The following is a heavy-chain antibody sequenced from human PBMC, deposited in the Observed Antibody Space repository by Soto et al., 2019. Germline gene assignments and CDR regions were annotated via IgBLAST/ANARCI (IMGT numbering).Heavy chain of an antibody. CDR2: ISSSGSTA. V-gene: IGHV3-48*03. J-gene: IGHJ4*02. CDR3: TRAAWFPYLSFY. CDR1: GFTFSRFE. Sequence: EVQLVESGGGLVQPGGSLRLSCAASGFTFSRFELHWVRQAPGKGLEWISYISSSGSTAYYASSVEGRFTISRDNANNSAHLQLASLRAEDTALYSCTRAAWFPYLSFYWGQGALVTVSS. D-gene: IGHD3-10*01.